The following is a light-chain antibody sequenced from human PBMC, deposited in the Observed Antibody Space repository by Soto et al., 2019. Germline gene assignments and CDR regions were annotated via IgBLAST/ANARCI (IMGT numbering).Light chain of an antibody. CDR3: QQLHGYPIT. V-gene: IGKV1-39*01. CDR1: QSISSY. J-gene: IGKJ5*01. CDR2: AAS. Sequence: DIQMTQSPSSLSASVGDRVTISCRASQSISSYLNWYQQKPGKAPKLLIYAASNFQSWVPSSFSGSGSGTHFTLTISSLQPEDFATYYCQQLHGYPITVGQGTRLEIK.